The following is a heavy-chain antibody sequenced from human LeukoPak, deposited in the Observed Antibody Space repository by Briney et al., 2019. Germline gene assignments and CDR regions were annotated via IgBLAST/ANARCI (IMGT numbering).Heavy chain of an antibody. D-gene: IGHD4-17*01. CDR3: AKLGVTTPVDY. V-gene: IGHV3-48*03. CDR2: ISTSGSII. J-gene: IGHJ4*02. CDR1: GFTFGSYE. Sequence: GGSLRLSCEASGFTFGSYEMTWVRQAPGKGLEWLSYISTSGSIIVYADSVRGRFTVSRDNSKNTLYLQMNSLRAEDTAVYYCAKLGVTTPVDYWGQGTLVTVSS.